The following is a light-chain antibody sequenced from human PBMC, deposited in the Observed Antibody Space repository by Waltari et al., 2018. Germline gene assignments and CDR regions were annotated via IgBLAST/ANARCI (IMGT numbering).Light chain of an antibody. Sequence: DFVMTQSPDSLAVSLGERATINCKSSQSGFYSPNNKNYLAWYQQKPGQAPRLLIYGASSRATGIPDRFSGSGSGTDFTLTISRLEPEDFAVYYCQQYGSSPPTFGPGTKVDIK. CDR2: GAS. CDR3: QQYGSSPPT. J-gene: IGKJ3*01. CDR1: QSGFYSPNNKNY. V-gene: IGKV4-1*01.